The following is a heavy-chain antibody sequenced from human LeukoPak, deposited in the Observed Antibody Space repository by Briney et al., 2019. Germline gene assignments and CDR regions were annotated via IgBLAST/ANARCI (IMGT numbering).Heavy chain of an antibody. CDR3: AKDSQKIVVARYGVDV. Sequence: PGGSLRLSCAASGFTFSSYGMHWVRQAPGKGLEWVAVIWYDGSNKYYADSVKGRFTISRDNSKNTLYLQMNSLRAEDTAVYYCAKDSQKIVVARYGVDVWGQGTTVTVSS. CDR1: GFTFSSYG. V-gene: IGHV3-30*02. D-gene: IGHD3-22*01. J-gene: IGHJ6*02. CDR2: IWYDGSNK.